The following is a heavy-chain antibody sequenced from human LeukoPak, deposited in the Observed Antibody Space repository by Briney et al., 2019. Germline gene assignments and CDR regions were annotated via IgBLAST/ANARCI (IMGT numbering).Heavy chain of an antibody. CDR3: ARGGQLLWESWFDP. Sequence: ASVKVSCKASGYTFTSYAMHWVRQAPGQRLEWMGWINAGNGNTKYSQKFQGRVTITRDTSASTAYMGLSSLRSEDTAVYYCARGGQLLWESWFDPWGQGTLVTVSS. J-gene: IGHJ5*02. D-gene: IGHD2-2*01. CDR2: INAGNGNT. CDR1: GYTFTSYA. V-gene: IGHV1-3*01.